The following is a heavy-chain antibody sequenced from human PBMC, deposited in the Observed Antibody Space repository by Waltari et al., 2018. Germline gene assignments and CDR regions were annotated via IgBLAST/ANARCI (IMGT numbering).Heavy chain of an antibody. J-gene: IGHJ5*02. V-gene: IGHV4-39*01. D-gene: IGHD5-12*01. CDR3: ARHWKRSGYRFDP. Sequence: QLRLQESGPGLVKPSETLSLTCTVSGGSISSGGYYGGWIRQSPGKGLEWIGSIYYSGSTYYNPTLESRVTISGDTSKNEFSLKLSSVTAADTAVYYCARHWKRSGYRFDPWGQGTLVTVSS. CDR1: GGSISSGGYY. CDR2: IYYSGST.